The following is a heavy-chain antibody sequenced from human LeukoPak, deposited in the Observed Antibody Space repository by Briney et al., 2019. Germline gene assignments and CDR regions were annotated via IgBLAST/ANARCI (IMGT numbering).Heavy chain of an antibody. J-gene: IGHJ6*02. CDR1: GGSISSYY. CDR2: IYYSGST. Sequence: SETLSLTCTVSGGSISSYYWGWIRQPPGKGLEWIGYIYYSGSTNYNPSLRSRVTISVDTSKKQFSLDLRSVTPADTAVYYCARGPHYHDSSGYSPSYSYVMDVWGQGTKVTVSS. V-gene: IGHV4-59*01. D-gene: IGHD3-22*01. CDR3: ARGPHYHDSSGYSPSYSYVMDV.